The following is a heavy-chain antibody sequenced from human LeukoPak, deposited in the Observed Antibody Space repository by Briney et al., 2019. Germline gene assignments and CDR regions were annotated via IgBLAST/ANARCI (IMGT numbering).Heavy chain of an antibody. V-gene: IGHV3-74*01. J-gene: IGHJ4*02. Sequence: GSLRLSCTASGNYWMHWVRQAPGKGLVWVSHINSDGSWTSYADSVKGRFTISKDNAKNTVYLQMNSLRAEDTAVYYCVSFYETYWGRGTLVTVSS. CDR2: INSDGSWT. D-gene: IGHD2/OR15-2a*01. CDR3: VSFYETY. CDR1: GNYW.